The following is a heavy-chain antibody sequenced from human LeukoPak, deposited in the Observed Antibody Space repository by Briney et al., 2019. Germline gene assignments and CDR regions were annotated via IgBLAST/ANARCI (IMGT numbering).Heavy chain of an antibody. J-gene: IGHJ4*02. CDR1: GYSISGGYH. D-gene: IGHD3-9*01. Sequence: SETLSLTCTVSGYSISGGYHWGWIRQPPGKGLEWIGIIHHSGSTYYNPSLKSRVTISVDMSKNQFSLRLSSVTAADTAVYYCARVDWTTDYWGQGTLVTVSS. CDR3: ARVDWTTDY. V-gene: IGHV4-38-2*02. CDR2: IHHSGST.